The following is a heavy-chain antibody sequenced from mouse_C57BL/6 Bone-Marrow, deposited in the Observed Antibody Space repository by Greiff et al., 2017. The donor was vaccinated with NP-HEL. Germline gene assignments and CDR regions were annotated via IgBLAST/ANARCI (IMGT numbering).Heavy chain of an antibody. V-gene: IGHV1-50*01. D-gene: IGHD1-1*01. J-gene: IGHJ3*01. Sequence: VQLQQPGAELVQPGASVKLSCKASGYTFTTYWMQWVKQRPGQGLEWIGEIDPSDSYTNYNQKFKGKATLTVDTSSSTAYMQLSSLTSEDSAVYYCARKAYYGRSYEFAYWGQGTLVTVSA. CDR3: ARKAYYGRSYEFAY. CDR2: IDPSDSYT. CDR1: GYTFTTYW.